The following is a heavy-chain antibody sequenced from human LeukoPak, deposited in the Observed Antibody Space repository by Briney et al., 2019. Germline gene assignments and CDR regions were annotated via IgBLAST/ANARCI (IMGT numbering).Heavy chain of an antibody. D-gene: IGHD4-17*01. V-gene: IGHV3-21*01. CDR2: ISSSSSYI. CDR1: GFTFSSYS. CDR3: ARDLGTTVTTYLDY. J-gene: IGHJ4*02. Sequence: GGSLRLSCAASGFTFSSYSMNWVRQAPGKGLEGVSSISSSSSYIYYADSVKGGFTISRDNAKNSLYLRMNSLRAEDTAVYYCARDLGTTVTTYLDYWGQGTLVTVSS.